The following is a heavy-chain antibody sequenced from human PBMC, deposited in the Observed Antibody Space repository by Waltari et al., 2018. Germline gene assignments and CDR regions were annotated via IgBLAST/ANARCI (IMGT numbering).Heavy chain of an antibody. D-gene: IGHD5-12*01. CDR3: AKERGDGYNSPLDY. CDR2: IRGSGGST. Sequence: EVLLLASGRCLVQPGRSLRLSCATPGFTFSSLPLSWVRQLPGQGLEWVSAIRGSGGSTYYADSVKGRFTISRDNSKNTLYLQMNSLRAEDTAVYYCAKERGDGYNSPLDYWGQGTLVTVSS. V-gene: IGHV3-23*01. CDR1: GFTFSSLP. J-gene: IGHJ4*02.